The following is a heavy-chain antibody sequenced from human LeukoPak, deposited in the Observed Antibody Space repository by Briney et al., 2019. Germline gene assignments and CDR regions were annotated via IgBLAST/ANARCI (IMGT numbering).Heavy chain of an antibody. CDR2: ISSSSSYI. D-gene: IGHD2-2*01. J-gene: IGHJ3*02. Sequence: GGSLRLSCAASGFTFSSYSMNWVRQAPGKGLEWVSSISSSSSYIYYADSVKGRFTISRDNAKNSLYLQMNSLRAEDTAVYYCARELGVVPAAIRESGVAFDIWGQGTMVTVSS. CDR3: ARELGVVPAAIRESGVAFDI. V-gene: IGHV3-21*01. CDR1: GFTFSSYS.